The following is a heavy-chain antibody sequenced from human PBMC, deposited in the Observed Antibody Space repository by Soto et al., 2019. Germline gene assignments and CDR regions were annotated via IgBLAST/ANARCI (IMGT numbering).Heavy chain of an antibody. D-gene: IGHD6-19*01. V-gene: IGHV1-46*01. Sequence: ASVKVSCKASGYTFTSYYMHWVRQAPGQGLEWMGIINPSGGSTSYAQKFQGRVTMTRDTSTSTVYTELSSLRSEETAVYYCARDSAVAGHIDIDDYWGQGTLVTVS. CDR1: GYTFTSYY. J-gene: IGHJ4*02. CDR3: ARDSAVAGHIDIDDY. CDR2: INPSGGST.